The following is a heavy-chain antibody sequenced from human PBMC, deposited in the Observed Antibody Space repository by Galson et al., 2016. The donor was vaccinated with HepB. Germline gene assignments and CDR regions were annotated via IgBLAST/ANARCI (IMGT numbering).Heavy chain of an antibody. Sequence: CKAFGYTFRTYYMHWVRQAPGQGLEWMGIINPSGGKTKYAQRFQGRVTMTSDTSTNTLYMELSSLRSDETAVYYCARGTGKLTTVTTVTSLWYFDLWGRGTLVTVSS. D-gene: IGHD4-17*01. CDR1: GYTFRTYY. V-gene: IGHV1-46*01. CDR3: ARGTGKLTTVTTVTSLWYFDL. CDR2: INPSGGKT. J-gene: IGHJ2*01.